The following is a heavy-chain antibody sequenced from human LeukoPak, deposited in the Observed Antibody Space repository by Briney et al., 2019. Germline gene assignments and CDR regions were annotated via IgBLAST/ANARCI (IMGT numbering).Heavy chain of an antibody. CDR2: IYYSGST. CDR1: GGPISSSSYY. D-gene: IGHD6-13*01. J-gene: IGHJ4*02. V-gene: IGHV4-39*01. Sequence: PSETLSLTCTVSGGPISSSSYYWGWIRQPPGKGLEWIGSIYYSGSTYYNPSLKSRVTISVDTSKNQFSLKLSSVTAADTAVYYCARDIIAAAGRVDYWGQGTLVTVSS. CDR3: ARDIIAAAGRVDY.